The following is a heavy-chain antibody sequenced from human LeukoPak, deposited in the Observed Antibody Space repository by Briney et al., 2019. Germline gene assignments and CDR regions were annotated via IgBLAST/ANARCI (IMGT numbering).Heavy chain of an antibody. Sequence: GGSLRLSCAASGFSFSDYNMNWVRQAPGKGLEWVAYISSSSSTTHYADSVTGRFSISRDNAMSSLYLQMNSLRVEDTAVYYCARDLYSGSYYDFDYWGQGTLVTVSS. V-gene: IGHV3-48*01. CDR3: ARDLYSGSYYDFDY. CDR1: GFSFSDYN. D-gene: IGHD1-26*01. CDR2: ISSSSSTT. J-gene: IGHJ4*02.